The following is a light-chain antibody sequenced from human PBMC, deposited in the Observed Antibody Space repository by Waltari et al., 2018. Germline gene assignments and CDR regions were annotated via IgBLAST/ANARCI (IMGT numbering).Light chain of an antibody. CDR2: PAS. CDR1: QTVTTS. Sequence: DIQLTQSPSSLSASVGDRVTITCRASQTVTTSLNWYQQKPGKAPKLLIYPASTLHSGVPSRFCGSGYATAFTLPISTLLPDDFAAYYCQQSYDPPYTFGQGTKLESK. CDR3: QQSYDPPYT. V-gene: IGKV1-39*01. J-gene: IGKJ2*01.